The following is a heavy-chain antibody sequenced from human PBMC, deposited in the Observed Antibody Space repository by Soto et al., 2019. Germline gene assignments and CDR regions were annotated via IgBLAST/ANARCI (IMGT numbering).Heavy chain of an antibody. J-gene: IGHJ2*01. Sequence: EVQLVESGGGLVQPGGSLKLSCAASGFTFSDSAMHWVRQASGKGLEWVGRVRSKGNNYATAYGASVEGRFTISRDDSKNTAYLQMNSLKTEDTAVYYCLRYSNSLGWYFDLWGRGTLFTVSS. CDR3: LRYSNSLGWYFDL. CDR2: VRSKGNNYAT. CDR1: GFTFSDSA. D-gene: IGHD4-4*01. V-gene: IGHV3-73*01.